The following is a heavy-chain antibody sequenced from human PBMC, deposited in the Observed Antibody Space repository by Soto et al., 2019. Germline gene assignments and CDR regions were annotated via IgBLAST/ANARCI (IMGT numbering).Heavy chain of an antibody. Sequence: GGSLRLSCAASGFTFSSYAMHWVRQAPGKGLEWVAVISYDGSNKYYADSVKGRFTISRDNSKNTLYLQMNSLRAEDTAVYYCARDRHVVVAAPNWLAPWGQGTLVTVAS. CDR2: ISYDGSNK. V-gene: IGHV3-30-3*01. CDR3: ARDRHVVVAAPNWLAP. D-gene: IGHD2-15*01. CDR1: GFTFSSYA. J-gene: IGHJ5*02.